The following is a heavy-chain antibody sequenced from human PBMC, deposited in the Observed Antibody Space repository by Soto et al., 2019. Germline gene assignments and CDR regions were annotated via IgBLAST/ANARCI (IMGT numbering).Heavy chain of an antibody. D-gene: IGHD3-10*01. CDR3: ARLGYSGSGSLDIRAWFAP. V-gene: IGHV4-4*02. J-gene: IGHJ5*02. Sequence: SVTLSLTCAVSGGSSSSSNWWSWVRQPPGKGLEWIGEIYHSGSTNYNPSLKSRVTISVDKSKNQFSLKLSSVTAADTAVYYCARLGYSGSGSLDIRAWFAPWGQGTLVTVSS. CDR2: IYHSGST. CDR1: GGSSSSSNW.